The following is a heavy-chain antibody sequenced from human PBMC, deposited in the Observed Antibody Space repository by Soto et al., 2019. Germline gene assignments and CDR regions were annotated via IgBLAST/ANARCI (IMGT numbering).Heavy chain of an antibody. CDR3: ARRGSGSYYDY. D-gene: IGHD1-26*01. Sequence: EVQLLESGGGLVQPGGSLRLSCAASGFTFSSYAMRWVRQAPVKGLEWVSAISGSGGSTYYAPSVKGRFTISRDNSKNTLYLQMNSLRADATAVYYCARRGSGSYYDYWGQGTLVTVSS. CDR2: ISGSGGST. J-gene: IGHJ4*02. V-gene: IGHV3-23*01. CDR1: GFTFSSYA.